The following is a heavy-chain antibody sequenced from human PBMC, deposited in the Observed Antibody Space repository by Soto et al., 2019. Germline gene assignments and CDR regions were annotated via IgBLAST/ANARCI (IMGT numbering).Heavy chain of an antibody. D-gene: IGHD2-15*01. CDR1: GDSVSSSSVA. Sequence: SQTLSLTCVISGDSVSSSSVAWNWVRQSPSRGLEWLGRTYYRSRRYSDFAVSVRGRIVINADTSKNQFSLQLNSVTPEDTAVYFCARSAEDSDSFYYGLDVWGQGTTVTVSS. CDR2: TYYRSRRYS. J-gene: IGHJ6*02. CDR3: ARSAEDSDSFYYGLDV. V-gene: IGHV6-1*01.